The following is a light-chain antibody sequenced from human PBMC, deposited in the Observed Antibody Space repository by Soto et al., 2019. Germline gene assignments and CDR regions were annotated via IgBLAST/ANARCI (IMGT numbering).Light chain of an antibody. CDR3: QQYEKWPPSIT. V-gene: IGKV3-11*01. CDR1: QSVSNY. J-gene: IGKJ5*01. Sequence: EIVFTQLPPTLSLSRGERATLSCRASQSVSNYLAWSQQKPGRAPSLLIYGAANRATGIQDRFSGSGSGTDFTLTISRLQSEDFAVYYCQQYEKWPPSITFGQGTRLEI. CDR2: GAA.